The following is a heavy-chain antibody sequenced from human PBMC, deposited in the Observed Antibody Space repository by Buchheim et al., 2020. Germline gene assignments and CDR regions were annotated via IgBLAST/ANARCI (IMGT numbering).Heavy chain of an antibody. CDR1: GGSISSSNW. Sequence: QVQLQESGPGLVKPSGTMSLTCAVSGGSISSSNWWSWVRQPPGKGLEWIGEIYHSGSTNYNPSLKSRVTISVDKAKNKSHMKLSSVTAADTAVYDCAREPHTRQWHNWFDPWGQGTL. CDR2: IYHSGST. D-gene: IGHD6-19*01. J-gene: IGHJ5*02. CDR3: AREPHTRQWHNWFDP. V-gene: IGHV4-4*02.